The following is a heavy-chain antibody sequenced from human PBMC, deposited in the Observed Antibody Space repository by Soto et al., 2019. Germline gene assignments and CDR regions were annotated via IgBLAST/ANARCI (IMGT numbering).Heavy chain of an antibody. Sequence: SETLSLTCAGYGGYFSGYYWSWIRQPPGKGLEWIGEINHSGSTNYNPSLKSRVTISVDTSKNQFSLKLSSVTAADTAVYYCARLKYSGSYRFDYWGQGTLVTVS. CDR1: GGYFSGYY. D-gene: IGHD1-26*01. V-gene: IGHV4-34*01. CDR2: INHSGST. J-gene: IGHJ4*02. CDR3: ARLKYSGSYRFDY.